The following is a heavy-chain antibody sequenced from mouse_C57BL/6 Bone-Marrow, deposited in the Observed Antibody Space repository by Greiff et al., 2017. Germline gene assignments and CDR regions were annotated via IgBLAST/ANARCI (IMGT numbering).Heavy chain of an antibody. CDR2: IYPGSGST. D-gene: IGHD2-1*01. CDR3: AGYYGNHAWFAY. CDR1: GYTFTSYW. V-gene: IGHV1-55*01. Sequence: QVQLQQPGAELVKPGASVKMSCKASGYTFTSYWITWVKQRPGQGLEWIGEIYPGSGSTNYNEKFKGKATLTVDTSSSTAYMQLSSLTSEDSAVYYCAGYYGNHAWFAYWGQGTLVTVSA. J-gene: IGHJ3*01.